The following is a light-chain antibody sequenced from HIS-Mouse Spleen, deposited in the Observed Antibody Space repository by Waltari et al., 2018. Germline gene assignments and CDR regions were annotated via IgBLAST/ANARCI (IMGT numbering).Light chain of an antibody. CDR1: NIGSKS. CDR2: DDS. J-gene: IGLJ2*01. Sequence: SYVLTQPPSVSVAPGQTARITCGGNNIGSKSVHWYQQKPGQAPVLVVYDDSDRPSGLPERFSGSNSGNTATLTISRVEAGDEADYYCQVWDSSSDHPDHVVFGGGTKLTVL. CDR3: QVWDSSSDHPDHVV. V-gene: IGLV3-21*02.